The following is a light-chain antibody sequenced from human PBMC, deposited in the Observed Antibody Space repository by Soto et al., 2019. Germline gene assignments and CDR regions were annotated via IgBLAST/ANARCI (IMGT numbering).Light chain of an antibody. CDR1: QSVTSN. CDR2: GAS. Sequence: EIVLTQSPGTLSLSPGERATLSCRASQSVTSNYLAWYQQKPGQAPRLLIYGASTRATGIPARFSGSGSGTEFTLTISSLQSEDFAVYYCQQYYDWWTFGQGTKVDIK. V-gene: IGKV3-15*01. J-gene: IGKJ1*01. CDR3: QQYYDWWT.